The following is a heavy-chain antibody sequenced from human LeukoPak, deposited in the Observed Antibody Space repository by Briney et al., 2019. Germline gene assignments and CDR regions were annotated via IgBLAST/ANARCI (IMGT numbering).Heavy chain of an antibody. Sequence: PGGSLRLSCAASGFTVSSNYMSWVRQAPGKGLEWVSLIYSGGSTYYADSVKGRFTISRDNSRNTLYLQMNSLRAEDTAVYYCARDLLRGSTGGYWGQGTLVTVSS. CDR1: GFTVSSNY. CDR2: IYSGGST. J-gene: IGHJ4*02. V-gene: IGHV3-53*01. CDR3: ARDLLRGSTGGY. D-gene: IGHD3-10*01.